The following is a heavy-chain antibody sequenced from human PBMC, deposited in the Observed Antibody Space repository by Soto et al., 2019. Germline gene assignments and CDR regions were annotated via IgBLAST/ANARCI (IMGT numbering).Heavy chain of an antibody. J-gene: IGHJ6*02. CDR1: GGSISSGGYY. CDR2: IYYSGST. CDR3: ASGLRSFYYYCYGMDV. D-gene: IGHD5-12*01. Sequence: QVQLQESGPGLVKPSQTLSLTCTVSGGSISSGGYYWSWIRQHPGKGLEWIGYIYYSGSTYYNPSLKSRVTISVDTSKNQFSLKLSSVTAADTAVYYCASGLRSFYYYCYGMDVWGQGTTVTVSS. V-gene: IGHV4-31*03.